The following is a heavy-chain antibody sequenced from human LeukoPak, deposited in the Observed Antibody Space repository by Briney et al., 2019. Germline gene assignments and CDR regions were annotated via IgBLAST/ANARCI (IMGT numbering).Heavy chain of an antibody. V-gene: IGHV3-23*01. CDR1: GFTFSNFA. Sequence: GGSLRLSCATSGFTFSNFAMSWVRQAPGKGLEWVSAISAGDSGNYADSVKGRFTISRDNAKNSLYLQMNSLRAEDTAVYYCAVNPTKYYYYGMDVWGQGTTVTVSS. CDR3: AVNPTKYYYYGMDV. CDR2: ISAGDSG. D-gene: IGHD2-8*01. J-gene: IGHJ6*02.